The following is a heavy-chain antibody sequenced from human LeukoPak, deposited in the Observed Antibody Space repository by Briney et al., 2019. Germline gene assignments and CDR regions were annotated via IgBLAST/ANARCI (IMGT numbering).Heavy chain of an antibody. D-gene: IGHD6-13*01. V-gene: IGHV3-23*01. J-gene: IGHJ5*02. CDR2: ISGSGGST. Sequence: RSGGSLRLSCAASGFTFSSYAMSWVRQAPGKGLEWVSAISGSGGSTYYADSVKGRFTISRDNSKNTLYLQMNSLRAEDTAVYYCAKDGQTGIAAAALYNWFDPWGQGTLVTVSS. CDR3: AKDGQTGIAAAALYNWFDP. CDR1: GFTFSSYA.